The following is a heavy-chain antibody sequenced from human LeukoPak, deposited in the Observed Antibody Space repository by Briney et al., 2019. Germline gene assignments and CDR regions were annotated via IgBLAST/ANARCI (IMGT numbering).Heavy chain of an antibody. Sequence: SETLSLTCTVSGGSISSSSYYWGWIRQPPGKGLEWIGSIYYSGSTYYNPSLKSRVTISVDTSKNQFSLKLSSVTAADTAVYYCAREDPVRNAFDIWGQGTMVTVSS. CDR2: IYYSGST. CDR1: GGSISSSSYY. J-gene: IGHJ3*02. D-gene: IGHD1-14*01. CDR3: AREDPVRNAFDI. V-gene: IGHV4-39*07.